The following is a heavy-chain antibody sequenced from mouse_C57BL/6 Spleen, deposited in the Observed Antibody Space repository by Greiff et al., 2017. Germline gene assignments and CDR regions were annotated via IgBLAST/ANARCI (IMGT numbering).Heavy chain of an antibody. Sequence: QVQLQQSGPELVKPGASVKISCKASGYSFTSSYIHWVKQRPGQGLEWIGWIYPGSGNTKYNEKFKGKATLTADTSSSTAYMQLSSLTSEDSAVYYCEHYYGSSYGFAYWGQGTLVTVSA. V-gene: IGHV1-66*01. CDR3: EHYYGSSYGFAY. CDR1: GYSFTSSY. CDR2: IYPGSGNT. D-gene: IGHD1-1*01. J-gene: IGHJ3*01.